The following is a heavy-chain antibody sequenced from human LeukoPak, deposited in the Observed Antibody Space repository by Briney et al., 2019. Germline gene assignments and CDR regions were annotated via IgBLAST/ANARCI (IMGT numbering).Heavy chain of an antibody. V-gene: IGHV1-2*02. CDR1: GYTFTGHY. CDR2: IHPNTGGT. J-gene: IGHJ1*01. Sequence: ASVKVSCKASGYTFTGHYIHWVRQAPGQGLEWMGWIHPNTGGTKYAQKFQGRVTMTRDTSSSTAYMELSSLRSADTAVYYCARDSDGVAGTTSYFQHWGQGTLVTVSS. CDR3: ARDSDGVAGTTSYFQH. D-gene: IGHD6-19*01.